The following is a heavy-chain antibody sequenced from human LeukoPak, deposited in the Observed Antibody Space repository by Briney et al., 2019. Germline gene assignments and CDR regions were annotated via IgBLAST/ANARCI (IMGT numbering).Heavy chain of an antibody. CDR1: GGSISSSSYY. CDR3: ARQTGAGLFILP. CDR2: MYYSGST. D-gene: IGHD3/OR15-3a*01. V-gene: IGHV4-39*01. J-gene: IGHJ4*02. Sequence: SETLSLTCTVSGGSISSSSYYWGWIRQPPGKGLEWIGSMYYSGSTYYNPSLKSRVTISVDTSNNQFSLKLNSVTAADTAVYFCARQTGAGLFILPGGQGTLVTVSS.